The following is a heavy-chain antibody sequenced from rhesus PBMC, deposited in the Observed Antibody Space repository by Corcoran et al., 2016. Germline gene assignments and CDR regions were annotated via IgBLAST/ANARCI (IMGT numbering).Heavy chain of an antibody. CDR2: IYWEDDK. CDR1: GFSLSTTGVA. J-gene: IGHJ4*01. D-gene: IGHD3-16*01. Sequence: QVPLKESGPALVKPTQTLTLTCTFSGFSLSTTGVAVGWIRKPPGKALECLALIYWEDDKRYSTSLNNRLTISKDTSKNQVVLTMTNMDPLDTATYYCARRGSVIVFFDYWGQGVLVTVSS. V-gene: IGHV2-174*01. CDR3: ARRGSVIVFFDY.